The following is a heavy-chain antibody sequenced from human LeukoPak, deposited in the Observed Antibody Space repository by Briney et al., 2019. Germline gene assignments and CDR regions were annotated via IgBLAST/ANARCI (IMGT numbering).Heavy chain of an antibody. Sequence: SETLSLTCTVSGGPISSSSYYWSWIRQPPGKGLEWIGEINHSGSTNYNPSLKSRVTISVDTSKNQFSLKLSSVTAADTAVYYCAIELYDSSGYYDYYYGMDVWGQGTTVTVSS. D-gene: IGHD3-22*01. CDR1: GGPISSSSYY. CDR2: INHSGST. CDR3: AIELYDSSGYYDYYYGMDV. V-gene: IGHV4-39*07. J-gene: IGHJ6*02.